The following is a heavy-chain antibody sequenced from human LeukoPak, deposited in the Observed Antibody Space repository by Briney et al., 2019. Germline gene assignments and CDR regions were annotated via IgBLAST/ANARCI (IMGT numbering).Heavy chain of an antibody. J-gene: IGHJ4*02. V-gene: IGHV3-23*01. Sequence: GGSLRLSCAASGFTFNNYAMNWVRQAPGKGLEWVSSISGSGGNTYYADSVKGRFTISRDNSKNTLYLQMNSLRAEDTALYYCARSPGYSGYDYGFDYWGQGTLVTVSS. CDR2: ISGSGGNT. CDR3: ARSPGYSGYDYGFDY. D-gene: IGHD5-12*01. CDR1: GFTFNNYA.